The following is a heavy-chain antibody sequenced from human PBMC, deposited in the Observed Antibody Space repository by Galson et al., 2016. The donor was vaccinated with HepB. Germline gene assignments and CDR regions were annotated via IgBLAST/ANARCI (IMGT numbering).Heavy chain of an antibody. CDR1: GGSISSYY. Sequence: ETLSLTCTVSGGSISSYYWSWIRQPPGKGLEWIGYIYYTGSTNYNPSLNSRVTISVDKSKNQFSLKLSSVSAADTAVYYFARVTRRGWSYSDYWGQGTLVTVSS. CDR3: ARVTRRGWSYSDY. CDR2: IYYTGST. J-gene: IGHJ4*02. D-gene: IGHD6-19*01. V-gene: IGHV4-59*01.